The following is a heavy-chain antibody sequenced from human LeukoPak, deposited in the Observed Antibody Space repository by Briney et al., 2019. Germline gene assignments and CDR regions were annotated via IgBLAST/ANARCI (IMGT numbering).Heavy chain of an antibody. CDR3: VRDRGTYRPIDY. V-gene: IGHV3-21*04. CDR1: AFSLSAYN. J-gene: IGHJ4*02. D-gene: IGHD1-26*01. CDR2: ISYTGTYI. Sequence: QPGGSLRLSCAASAFSLSAYNMNWVRQAPGKGLEWVSSISYTGTYIYYADSVKGRFTISRDNAQNSLYLQMDSLRAEDTAIYYCVRDRGTYRPIDYWGQGTLVTVSS.